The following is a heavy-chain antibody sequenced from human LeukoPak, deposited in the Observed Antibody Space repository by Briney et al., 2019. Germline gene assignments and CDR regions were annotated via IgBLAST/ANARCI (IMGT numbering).Heavy chain of an antibody. CDR3: AKRSAYGGNWNYFDY. CDR2: ISYDGSNK. Sequence: PGGSLRLSCAASGFTFSSYGMHWVRQAPGKGLEWVAVISYDGSNKYYADSVKGRFTISRDNSKNTLYLQMNSLRAEDTAVYYCAKRSAYGGNWNYFDYWGQGTLVTVSS. J-gene: IGHJ4*02. V-gene: IGHV3-30*18. CDR1: GFTFSSYG. D-gene: IGHD4-23*01.